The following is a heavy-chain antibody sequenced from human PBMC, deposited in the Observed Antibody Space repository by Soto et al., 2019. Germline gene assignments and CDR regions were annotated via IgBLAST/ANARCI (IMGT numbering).Heavy chain of an antibody. CDR2: INPNSGDT. J-gene: IGHJ4*02. CDR3: ARARRENDYGVRFLWFDY. D-gene: IGHD4-17*01. CDR1: GYTFTGYD. Sequence: AASVKVSCKASGYTFTGYDMHWVRQAPGQGPEWMGWINPNSGDTKYAQNFQDWVTMTRDTSISTAYMELSRLRSDDTAVYYCARARRENDYGVRFLWFDYWGQGTLVTVSS. V-gene: IGHV1-2*04.